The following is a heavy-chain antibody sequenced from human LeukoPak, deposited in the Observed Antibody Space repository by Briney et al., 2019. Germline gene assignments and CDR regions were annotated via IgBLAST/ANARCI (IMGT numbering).Heavy chain of an antibody. D-gene: IGHD5-12*01. Sequence: GGSLRLSCAASGFSVGGYWMHWARHGPGMGLVWVSRINSDGSSISYADSVKGRYSISRDNAKNTLYLQMNSLRAEDTAVYYCTRGASGYGNFDYWGQGTLVTVSS. CDR1: GFSVGGYW. CDR3: TRGASGYGNFDY. CDR2: INSDGSSI. J-gene: IGHJ4*02. V-gene: IGHV3-74*01.